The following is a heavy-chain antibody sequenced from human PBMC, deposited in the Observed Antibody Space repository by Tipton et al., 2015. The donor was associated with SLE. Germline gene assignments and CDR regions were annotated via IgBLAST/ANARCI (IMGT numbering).Heavy chain of an antibody. CDR1: GGSFSGYY. Sequence: TLSITCAVYGGSFSGYYWSWIRQPPGKGLEWIGEINHSGSTNYNPSLKSRVTISVDTSKNQFSLKLSSVTAADTAVYYCARGGGWELWYFDYWGQGTLVTVSS. V-gene: IGHV4-34*01. CDR3: ARGGGWELWYFDY. J-gene: IGHJ4*02. D-gene: IGHD1-26*01. CDR2: INHSGST.